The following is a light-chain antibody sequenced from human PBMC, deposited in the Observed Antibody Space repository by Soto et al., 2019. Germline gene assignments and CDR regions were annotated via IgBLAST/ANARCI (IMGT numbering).Light chain of an antibody. CDR1: QGFDNY. V-gene: IGKV1-27*01. J-gene: IGKJ5*01. Sequence: DIQMTQSPSSLSSSVGDRVTLTCRASQGFDNYLAWYKQKPGKVPKLLIYAASTLQSGVPSRFSGGRSGTDFTLTISSLKPEDVETYYCQKYNSALITFGQGTRLEIK. CDR3: QKYNSALIT. CDR2: AAS.